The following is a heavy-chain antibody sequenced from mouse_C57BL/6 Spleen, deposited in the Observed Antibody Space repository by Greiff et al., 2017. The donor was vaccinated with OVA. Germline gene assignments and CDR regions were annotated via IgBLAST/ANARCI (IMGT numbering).Heavy chain of an antibody. D-gene: IGHD1-1*01. CDR1: GFTFSDYG. Sequence: DVHLVASWGGLVKPGGSLKLSCAASGFTFSDYGMHWVRQAPEKGLEWVAYISSGSSTIYYADTVKGRFTISRDNAKNTLFLQMTSLRSEDTAMYYCSSPPPYYGYAMDYWGQGTSVTVSS. V-gene: IGHV5-17*01. CDR2: ISSGSSTI. J-gene: IGHJ4*01. CDR3: SSPPPYYGYAMDY.